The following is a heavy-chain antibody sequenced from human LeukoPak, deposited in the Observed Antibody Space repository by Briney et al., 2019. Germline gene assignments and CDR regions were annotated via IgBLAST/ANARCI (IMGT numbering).Heavy chain of an antibody. V-gene: IGHV4-59*08. CDR1: GGSISSYY. CDR3: ASQGGYCGGDCFNY. J-gene: IGHJ4*02. CDR2: IYYSGST. Sequence: SETLSLTCTVSGGSISSYYWSWIRQPPGKGLEWIGYIYYSGSTNYNPSLKSRVTISVGTSKNQFSLKLSSVTAADTAVYYCASQGGYCGGDCFNYWGQGTLVTVSS. D-gene: IGHD2-21*01.